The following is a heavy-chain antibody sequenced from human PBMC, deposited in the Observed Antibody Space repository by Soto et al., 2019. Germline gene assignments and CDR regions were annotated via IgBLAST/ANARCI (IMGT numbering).Heavy chain of an antibody. CDR2: IKQDGSEK. CDR3: ARVGGSSWYGKVY. D-gene: IGHD6-13*01. CDR1: GFTFSSYW. V-gene: IGHV3-7*03. J-gene: IGHJ4*02. Sequence: GGSLRLSCAASGFTFSSYWMSWVRQAPGKGLEWVANIKQDGSEKYYVDSVKGRFTISRDNAKNSLYLQMNSLRAEDTAVYYCARVGGSSWYGKVYWGQGTLVTVSS.